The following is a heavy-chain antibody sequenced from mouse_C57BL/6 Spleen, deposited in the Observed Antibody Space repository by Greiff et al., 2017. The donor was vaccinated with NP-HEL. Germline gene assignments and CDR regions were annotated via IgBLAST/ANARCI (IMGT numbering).Heavy chain of an antibody. D-gene: IGHD1-1*01. CDR2: IYPGDGDT. J-gene: IGHJ4*01. V-gene: IGHV1-80*01. CDR1: GYAFSSYW. CDR3: ARYPSYYYGSPYYYAMDY. Sequence: VKLVESGAELVKPGASVKISCKASGYAFSSYWMNWVKQRPGKGLEWIGQIYPGDGDTNYNGKFKGKATLTADKSSSTAYMQLSSLTSEDSAVYFCARYPSYYYGSPYYYAMDYWGQGTSVTVSS.